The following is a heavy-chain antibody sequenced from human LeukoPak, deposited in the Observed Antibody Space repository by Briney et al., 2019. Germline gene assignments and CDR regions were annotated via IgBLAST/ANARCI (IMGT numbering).Heavy chain of an antibody. CDR1: GVSISSYY. CDR3: ARDRADYDILTGYYSPYYFDY. J-gene: IGHJ4*02. Sequence: SETLSLTCTVSGVSISSYYWSWVRQPPGKGLEWVGDIYYSGSNNYNPSLKSRVTISVDTSTNQFSLKLSSVTAADTAVYYCARDRADYDILTGYYSPYYFDYWGQGTLVTVSS. V-gene: IGHV4-59*01. CDR2: IYYSGSN. D-gene: IGHD3-9*01.